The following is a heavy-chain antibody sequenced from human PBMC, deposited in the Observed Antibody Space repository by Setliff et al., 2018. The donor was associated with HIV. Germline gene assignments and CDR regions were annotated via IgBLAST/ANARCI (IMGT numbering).Heavy chain of an antibody. Sequence: SETLSLTCTVSGGSISSHYWSWIRQPPGKGLEWIGYIYYSGSTNYNPSLKSRVTISVDTSKNQFSLKLSSVTAADTAVYYCASTYYYDWYFDYWGQGALVTVSS. CDR3: ASTYYYDWYFDY. V-gene: IGHV4-59*11. D-gene: IGHD3-22*01. J-gene: IGHJ4*02. CDR2: IYYSGST. CDR1: GGSISSHY.